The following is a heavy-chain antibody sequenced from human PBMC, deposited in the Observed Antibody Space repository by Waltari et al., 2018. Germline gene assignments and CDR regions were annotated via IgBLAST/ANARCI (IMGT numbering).Heavy chain of an antibody. CDR1: GFRFSGAW. CDR3: AADSAEVGKGELDY. CDR2: IKSKVDGETR. Sequence: EVQVLESGGGWVEPGGSLRLSCGASGFRFSGAWMGWVRQAPGEGLEWVARIKSKVDGETREYAAPVECRFTISRDDSQNAVYLQMNSLKTDDTAMYYCAADSAEVGKGELDYWGQGTLVKVYS. D-gene: IGHD6-13*01. J-gene: IGHJ4*02. V-gene: IGHV3-15*01.